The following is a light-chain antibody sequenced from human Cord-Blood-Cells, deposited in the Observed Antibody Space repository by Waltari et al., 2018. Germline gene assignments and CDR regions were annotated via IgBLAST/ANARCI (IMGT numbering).Light chain of an antibody. V-gene: IGLV3-1*01. CDR3: QAWDSSTVV. CDR2: QDS. Sequence: SYELTQPPSVSVSPGQTASITCSGDKLGDKYACWYQQKPGQSPVLVIYQDSKRPSGIRERFSGSNSGNTATRTMRGTQARDEAEYYCQAWDSSTVVFGGGTKLTVL. CDR1: KLGDKY. J-gene: IGLJ2*01.